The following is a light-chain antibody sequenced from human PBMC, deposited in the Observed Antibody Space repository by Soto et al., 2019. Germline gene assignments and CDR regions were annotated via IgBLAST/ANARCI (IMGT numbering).Light chain of an antibody. CDR2: KAS. Sequence: IQMTQSPSSVSAPVADRVTITCRASQTISSWLAWYQQKPGKAPKLLIYKASTLKSGLPSRFSGSGSGTEFTLTISSLQPDDFATYYCQHYNSYSEAFGQGTKVDI. J-gene: IGKJ1*01. CDR1: QTISSW. V-gene: IGKV1-5*03. CDR3: QHYNSYSEA.